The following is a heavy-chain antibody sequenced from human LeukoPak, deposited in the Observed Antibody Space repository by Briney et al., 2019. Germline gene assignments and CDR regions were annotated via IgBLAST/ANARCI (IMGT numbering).Heavy chain of an antibody. J-gene: IGHJ4*02. CDR1: GFTFNTYS. D-gene: IGHD6-19*01. CDR3: ARGLFGSSYSSGWYLMGY. CDR2: ISSNGGTT. Sequence: GGSLRLSCAASGFTFNTYSMNWVRQAPGKGLEHVSSISSNGGTTYYANSVKGRFTISRDNSKNTLYLQMGSLRAEDTAVYYCARGLFGSSYSSGWYLMGYWGQGTLVPVSS. V-gene: IGHV3-64*01.